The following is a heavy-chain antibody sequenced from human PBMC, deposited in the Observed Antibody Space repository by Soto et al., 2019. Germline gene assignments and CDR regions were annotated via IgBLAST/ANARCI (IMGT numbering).Heavy chain of an antibody. CDR2: ISYDGSNK. Sequence: QVQLVESGGGVVQPGRSLRLSCAASGFTFSSYGMHWVRQAPGKGLEWVAVISYDGSNKYYADSVKGRFTISRDNSKNTLYLQMNSLRAEDTAVYYCATSTAYMDVWGKGTTVTVSS. J-gene: IGHJ6*03. CDR1: GFTFSSYG. CDR3: ATSTAYMDV. V-gene: IGHV3-30*03.